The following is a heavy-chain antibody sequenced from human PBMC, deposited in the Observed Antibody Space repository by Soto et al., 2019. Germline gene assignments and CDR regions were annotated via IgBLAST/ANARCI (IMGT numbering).Heavy chain of an antibody. CDR2: IGAGGGTT. J-gene: IGHJ4*02. Sequence: PGGSLRLSCVVSGFPFRKAWMNWVRQAPGKGLEWVSGIGAGGGTTYYADSVKGRFTISRDNSKNTLYVQMNSLRAEDTAVYYCAKDRVGSSWPYYFDYWGQGILVTVSS. D-gene: IGHD6-13*01. CDR3: AKDRVGSSWPYYFDY. CDR1: GFPFRKAW. V-gene: IGHV3-23*01.